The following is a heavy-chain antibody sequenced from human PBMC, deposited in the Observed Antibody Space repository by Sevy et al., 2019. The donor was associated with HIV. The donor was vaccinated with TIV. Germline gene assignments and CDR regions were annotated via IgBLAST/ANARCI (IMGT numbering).Heavy chain of an antibody. CDR2: ISGSDST. Sequence: GGSLRLSCAASGFPFSGYAMTWVRQAPGKGLEWVSGKGLEWVSAISGSDSTYYADSVKGRFTISRDNSKNTVYLQMNSLRAEDTAVYYCAKWGDHDFWSSYSYFDYWGQGALVTVSS. D-gene: IGHD3-3*01. CDR3: AKWGDHDFWSSYSYFDY. CDR1: GFPFSGYA. V-gene: IGHV3-23*01. J-gene: IGHJ4*02.